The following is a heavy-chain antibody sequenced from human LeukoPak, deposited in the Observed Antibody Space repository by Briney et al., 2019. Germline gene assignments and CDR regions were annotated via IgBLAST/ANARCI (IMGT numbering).Heavy chain of an antibody. J-gene: IGHJ3*02. V-gene: IGHV1-46*01. Sequence: ASVKVSCKASGYTFTSYYMHWVRQAPGQGLKWMGIINPSGGSTSYAQKFQGRVTMTRDTSTSTAYMELSSLRSEDTAVYYCARDPRAYCGGDCYSVGDAFDIWGQGTMVTVSS. CDR3: ARDPRAYCGGDCYSVGDAFDI. D-gene: IGHD2-21*02. CDR2: INPSGGST. CDR1: GYTFTSYY.